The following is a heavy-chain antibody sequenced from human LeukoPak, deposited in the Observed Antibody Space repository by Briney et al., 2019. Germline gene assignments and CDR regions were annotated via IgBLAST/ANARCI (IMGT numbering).Heavy chain of an antibody. Sequence: GGSLRLSCAASGFTFSSYAMSWVRQAPGKGLEWVSAISGSGGSTYYADSVKGRFTISRDNSKNTLYLHMHSLKTDDTAVYYCTTDLKRIAVAGTKIWGQGTLVTVSS. V-gene: IGHV3-23*01. CDR2: ISGSGGST. CDR3: TTDLKRIAVAGTKI. CDR1: GFTFSSYA. D-gene: IGHD6-19*01. J-gene: IGHJ4*02.